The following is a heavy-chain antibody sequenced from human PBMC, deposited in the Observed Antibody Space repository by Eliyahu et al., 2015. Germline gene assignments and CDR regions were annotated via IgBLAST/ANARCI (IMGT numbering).Heavy chain of an antibody. V-gene: IGHV3-53*01. J-gene: IGHJ6*02. Sequence: EVQLVESGGGLIQPGGSLRLSCAVSEFTVSNNFMSWVRQAPGKGLEWVSIMYAGGSASYADSVKGRFTISKDNSKNTLYLQMNSLRAEDTAVYYCSTSGRAAYYYGLDFWGQGTTVTVSS. CDR2: MYAGGSA. D-gene: IGHD3-10*01. CDR3: STSGRAAYYYGLDF. CDR1: EFTVSNNF.